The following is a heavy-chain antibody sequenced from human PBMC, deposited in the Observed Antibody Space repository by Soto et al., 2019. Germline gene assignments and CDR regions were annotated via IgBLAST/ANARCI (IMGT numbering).Heavy chain of an antibody. J-gene: IGHJ4*02. V-gene: IGHV1-3*01. Sequence: QVQLVQSGAEVKKPGASVKVSCKASGYTFTSYAMDWVRQAPGHRLEWMGWINAGNGNTKYSQKFQGRVTITRDTSASTAYMELSSLRSEDTAVYYCARDMGFGLSDYWGQGTLVTVSS. CDR2: INAGNGNT. CDR3: ARDMGFGLSDY. D-gene: IGHD3-10*01. CDR1: GYTFTSYA.